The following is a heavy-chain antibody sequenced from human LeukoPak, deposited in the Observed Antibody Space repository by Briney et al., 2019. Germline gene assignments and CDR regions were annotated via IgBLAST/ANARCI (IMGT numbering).Heavy chain of an antibody. J-gene: IGHJ5*01. CDR3: AKGLGEFASAPDS. V-gene: IGHV3-23*01. Sequence: GGSLRLSCVASGFTFNKFGMSWVRQAPGKGLEWVSAILGNGLTTYYADSVKGRSIISRDNSQNRLFLQVNSLRVEDTAVYYCAKGLGEFASAPDSWGQGTLVTVSS. CDR2: ILGNGLTT. CDR1: GFTFNKFG.